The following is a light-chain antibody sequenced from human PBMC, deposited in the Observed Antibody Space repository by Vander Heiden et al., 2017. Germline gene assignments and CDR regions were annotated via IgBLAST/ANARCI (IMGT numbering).Light chain of an antibody. Sequence: DIQMTHSPSPLSASVADRVTITCLASQSISSWLAWYQQKPGKAPKLLIYKASSLESGVPARFSGSGSGTEFTLTISSLQPDDFATYYCQQYNSYSRTFGEGTKVEIK. CDR3: QQYNSYSRT. CDR2: KAS. J-gene: IGKJ1*01. CDR1: QSISSW. V-gene: IGKV1-5*03.